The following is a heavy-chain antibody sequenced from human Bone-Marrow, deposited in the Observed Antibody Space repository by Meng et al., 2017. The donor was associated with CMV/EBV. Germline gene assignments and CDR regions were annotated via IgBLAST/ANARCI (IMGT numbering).Heavy chain of an antibody. CDR1: GFTVSSNY. J-gene: IGHJ4*02. CDR2: IYSGGST. Sequence: GESLKISCAAPGFTVSSNYMSWVRQAPGKGLEWVSVIYSGGSTYYADSVKGRFTISRDNSKNTLYLQMNSLRAEDTAVYYCAREARSYTSYYFDYWGQGTLVTVSS. V-gene: IGHV3-53*01. D-gene: IGHD1-26*01. CDR3: AREARSYTSYYFDY.